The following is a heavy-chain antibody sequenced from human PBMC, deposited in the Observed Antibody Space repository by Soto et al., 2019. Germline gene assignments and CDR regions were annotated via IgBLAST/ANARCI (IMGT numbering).Heavy chain of an antibody. CDR3: GRGRSGQIVIFY. Sequence: ASVKVSCKTSGYTFTGHYIHWVRQAPQQGPEWMGEIGPESGATRYAEKFRGRVTMTMDTSITTVYMELRNLSPDDTAVYYCGRGRSGQIVIFYWGQGTPVTAPQ. V-gene: IGHV1-2*02. CDR1: GYTFTGHY. D-gene: IGHD3-3*02. J-gene: IGHJ4*02. CDR2: IGPESGAT.